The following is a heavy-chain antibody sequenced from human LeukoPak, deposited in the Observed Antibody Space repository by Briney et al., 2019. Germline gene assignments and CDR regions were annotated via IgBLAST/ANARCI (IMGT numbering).Heavy chain of an antibody. D-gene: IGHD2-2*01. CDR2: IYYSGST. Sequence: SETLSLTCTVSGGSISSYYWSWIRQPPGKGLEWIGYIYYSGSTNYNPSLKSRVTISVDTSKNQFSLKLSSVTAADTAVYYCARLTGHNCSSTSCLSFDYWGQGTLVTVSS. J-gene: IGHJ4*02. V-gene: IGHV4-59*01. CDR1: GGSISSYY. CDR3: ARLTGHNCSSTSCLSFDY.